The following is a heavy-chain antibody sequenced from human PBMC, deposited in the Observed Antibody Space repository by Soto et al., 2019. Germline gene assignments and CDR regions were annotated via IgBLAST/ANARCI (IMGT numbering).Heavy chain of an antibody. Sequence: RGSLRLSCTASGLTFISYAMSWFRQAPGEGLEWVSAISGSGRSAYYADPVTGRFTISSDNSKNTPYLQMNSLRAEDTAVYYCAKDHPRGFSSRVPSALSFLWGQGTLVTVSS. CDR2: ISGSGRSA. V-gene: IGHV3-23*01. CDR1: GLTFISYA. CDR3: AKDHPRGFSSRVPSALSFL. D-gene: IGHD2-2*01. J-gene: IGHJ4*02.